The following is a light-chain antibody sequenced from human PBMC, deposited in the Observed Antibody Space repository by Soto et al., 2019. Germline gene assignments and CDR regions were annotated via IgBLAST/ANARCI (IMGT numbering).Light chain of an antibody. J-gene: IGKJ1*01. CDR3: QQYTNWS. Sequence: EIMMTQSPATLSVSPGDRATLSCRASQSIGRNLAWYQQKPGQAPRLLIYAASTRATGIPASFSGGGSGTEFTLTISSLQSEAFAVYYCQQYTNWSFGQGTKVDIK. V-gene: IGKV3-15*01. CDR1: QSIGRN. CDR2: AAS.